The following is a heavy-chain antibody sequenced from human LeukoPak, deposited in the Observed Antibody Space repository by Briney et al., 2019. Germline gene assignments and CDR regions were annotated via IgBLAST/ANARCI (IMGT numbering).Heavy chain of an antibody. CDR3: ARQRGRWDSFDY. Sequence: PSETLSLTCTVSGGSISNYYWSWIRQPPGKGLEWIGYVHYSGSTNYNPAPKSRVTISVDTSKNQFSLKLSSVTAADTAVYYCARQRGRWDSFDYWGQGTLVTVSS. CDR2: VHYSGST. J-gene: IGHJ4*02. V-gene: IGHV4-59*08. CDR1: GGSISNYY. D-gene: IGHD1-26*01.